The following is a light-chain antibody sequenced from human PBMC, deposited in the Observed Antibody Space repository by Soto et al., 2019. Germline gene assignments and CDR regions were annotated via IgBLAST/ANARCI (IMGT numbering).Light chain of an antibody. V-gene: IGKV3-11*01. CDR2: DAS. CDR3: QQGSNWPRT. CDR1: QSVSSY. J-gene: IGKJ4*01. Sequence: EIVLTQSPATLSLSPGERVTLSCRASQSVSSYLAWYQQKPGQAPRLLIYDASNRATGIPARFSGSGSETDSTLTISSLEPEDSAAYYCQQGSNWPRTFGGGTKVEIK.